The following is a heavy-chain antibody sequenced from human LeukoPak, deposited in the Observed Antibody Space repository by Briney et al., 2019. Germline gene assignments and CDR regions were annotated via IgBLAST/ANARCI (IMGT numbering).Heavy chain of an antibody. CDR1: GGSIRSSYYY. V-gene: IGHV4-39*01. CDR3: ARRRSYHDAFDI. CDR2: IYDSGST. J-gene: IGHJ3*02. D-gene: IGHD1-26*01. Sequence: SETLSLTCTVSGGSIRSSYYYWGWIRQPPGKGLEWIGSIYDSGSTYYNPSLKSRVTISVDTSKNQFSLKLSSVTAADTAVYYCARRRSYHDAFDIWGQGTMVTVSS.